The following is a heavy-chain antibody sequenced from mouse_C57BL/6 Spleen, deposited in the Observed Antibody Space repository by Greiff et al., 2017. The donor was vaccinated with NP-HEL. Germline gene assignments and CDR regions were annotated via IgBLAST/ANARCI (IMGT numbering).Heavy chain of an antibody. CDR2: IYPGDGDT. CDR3: ADGYYASYFDY. J-gene: IGHJ2*01. Sequence: VKLQQSGPELVKPGASVKISCKASGYAFSSSWMNWVKQRPGKGLEWIGRIYPGDGDTNYNGKFKGKATLTADKSSSTAYMQLSSLTSEDSAVYFCADGYYASYFDYWGQGTTLTVSS. V-gene: IGHV1-82*01. CDR1: GYAFSSSW. D-gene: IGHD2-3*01.